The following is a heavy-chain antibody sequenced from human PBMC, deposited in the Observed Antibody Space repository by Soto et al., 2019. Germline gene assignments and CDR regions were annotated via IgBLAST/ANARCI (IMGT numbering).Heavy chain of an antibody. Sequence: GGSLRLSCAASGFTFSSYAMSWVRRAPGKGLEWVSAISGSGGSTYYADSVKGRFTISRDNSKNTLYLQMNSLRAEDTAVYYCAKDPRPHYYDSSGSPFDYWGQGTLVTVSS. CDR2: ISGSGGST. J-gene: IGHJ4*02. D-gene: IGHD3-22*01. CDR3: AKDPRPHYYDSSGSPFDY. V-gene: IGHV3-23*01. CDR1: GFTFSSYA.